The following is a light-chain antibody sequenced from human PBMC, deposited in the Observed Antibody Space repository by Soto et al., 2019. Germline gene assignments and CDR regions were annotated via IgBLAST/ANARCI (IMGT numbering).Light chain of an antibody. CDR1: QSVDTY. V-gene: IGKV3-11*01. CDR3: QQRRNWVS. Sequence: LTQSPAILSLSPGERATLPCTASQSVDTYIAWYQQRPGQPPRLLIHDTSHRASGVPARFRGSGSGTDFTLTITSLEPEDFAVYFCQQRRNWVSFGPGTRLEIK. CDR2: DTS. J-gene: IGKJ5*01.